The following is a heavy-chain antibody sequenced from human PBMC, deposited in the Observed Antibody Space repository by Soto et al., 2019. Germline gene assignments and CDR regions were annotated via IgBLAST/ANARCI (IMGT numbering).Heavy chain of an antibody. J-gene: IGHJ5*01. CDR3: AKVSDYDVLAGSRRFDS. CDR1: GFTFSSYA. D-gene: IGHD3-9*01. Sequence: PWGSLRLSCVASGFTFSSYAMSWVRLAPGKGLEWVSAISGRTGGFTYYADSVKGRFTISRDSSQNTVYLKMNSLRAEDTAVYYCAKVSDYDVLAGSRRFDSWGQGILVTVSS. V-gene: IGHV3-23*01. CDR2: ISGRTGGFT.